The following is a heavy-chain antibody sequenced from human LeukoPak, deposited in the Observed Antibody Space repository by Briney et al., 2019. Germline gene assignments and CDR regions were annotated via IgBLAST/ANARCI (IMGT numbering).Heavy chain of an antibody. CDR1: GFTFDDYA. D-gene: IGHD1-26*01. J-gene: IGHJ4*02. V-gene: IGHV3-9*01. Sequence: PGGSLRLSCAASGFTFDDYAMHWVRQDPGKGLEWVSGISWSSANVGYADSVKGRFTIPRDNAKNSLYLQMNSLRVEDTALYYCAKDMGSGSYKGFLDYWGQGTLVTVSS. CDR3: AKDMGSGSYKGFLDY. CDR2: ISWSSANV.